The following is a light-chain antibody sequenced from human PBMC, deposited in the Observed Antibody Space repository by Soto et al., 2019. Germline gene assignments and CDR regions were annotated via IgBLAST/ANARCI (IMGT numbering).Light chain of an antibody. J-gene: IGKJ1*01. CDR1: QSVNYN. CDR3: QQYDNWPLSWT. CDR2: GAT. Sequence: EIVMTQSPATLSVSPGERATLSCRASQSVNYNLAWYQQRPGQAPRLLIYGATSRATGIPARFSGSGSGTEFTLTISSLQSEDFVVYYCQQYDNWPLSWTFGQGTKVDIK. V-gene: IGKV3-15*01.